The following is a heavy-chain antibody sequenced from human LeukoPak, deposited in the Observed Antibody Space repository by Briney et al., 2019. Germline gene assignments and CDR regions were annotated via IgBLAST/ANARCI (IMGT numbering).Heavy chain of an antibody. J-gene: IGHJ4*02. CDR3: AREIPWGAATLDY. V-gene: IGHV3-7*01. D-gene: IGHD1-26*01. CDR2: IKEDGSEK. Sequence: GGSLRLSCAASGFTFSSYWMSWVRQAPGEGLEWVANIKEDGSEKNYVDSVKGRFTISRDNAKNSLYLQMNSLRAEDTAVYYCAREIPWGAATLDYWGQGTLVTVSS. CDR1: GFTFSSYW.